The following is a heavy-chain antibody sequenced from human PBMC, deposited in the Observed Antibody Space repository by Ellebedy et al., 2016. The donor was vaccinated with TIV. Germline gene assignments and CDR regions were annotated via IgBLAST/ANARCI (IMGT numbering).Heavy chain of an antibody. CDR2: ISPDSINT. CDR3: ASAGCGVACHFEH. D-gene: IGHD3-3*01. J-gene: IGHJ4*02. CDR1: GFTFSNHF. Sequence: GESLKISCAASGFTFSNHFMRWVRQAPGKGLEWVSYISPDSINTNYGDSVKGRFTVSRDNAKTSLYLQLNSLRAEDTAVYYCASAGCGVACHFEHWGQGTLVTVSS. V-gene: IGHV3-11*03.